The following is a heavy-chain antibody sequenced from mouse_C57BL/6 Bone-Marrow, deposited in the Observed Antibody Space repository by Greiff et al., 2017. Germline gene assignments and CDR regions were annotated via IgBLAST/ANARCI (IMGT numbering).Heavy chain of an antibody. J-gene: IGHJ1*03. V-gene: IGHV6-6*01. CDR3: TRRGYYDGSSWYWYFDV. Sequence: EVQLVESGGGLVQPGGSMKLSCAASGFTFSDAWMDWVRQSPEKGLEWVAEIRNKANNHATYYAESVKGRFTISRDDSKSSVYLQMNSLRAEDTGIYYCTRRGYYDGSSWYWYFDVWGTGTTVTVSS. CDR2: IRNKANNHAT. CDR1: GFTFSDAW. D-gene: IGHD1-1*01.